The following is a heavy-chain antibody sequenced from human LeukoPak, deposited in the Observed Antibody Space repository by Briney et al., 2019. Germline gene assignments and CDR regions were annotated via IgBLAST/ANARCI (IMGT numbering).Heavy chain of an antibody. V-gene: IGHV3-53*01. CDR2: IYSGGST. CDR1: GFTVSSNY. D-gene: IGHD6-19*01. CDR3: ASISGYSSGWYYKY. J-gene: IGHJ4*02. Sequence: PGGSLRLSCAASGFTVSSNYMSWVRQAPGKGLEWVSAIYSGGSTYYADSVKGRFTISRDNSKNTLYLQMNSLRAEDTAVYYCASISGYSSGWYYKYWGQGTLVTVSS.